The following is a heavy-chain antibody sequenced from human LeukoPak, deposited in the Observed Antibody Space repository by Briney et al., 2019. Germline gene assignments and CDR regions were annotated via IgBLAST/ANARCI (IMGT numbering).Heavy chain of an antibody. Sequence: GGSLRLSCAASGFTFSSYGMHWVRQAPGQGLEWVAVISYDGSNKSYADSGKGRFTISRDNSKNTLYLQMNSLRAEDTAVYYCARGAYTYEFWGQGTLVTVSS. CDR1: GFTFSSYG. V-gene: IGHV3-30*03. CDR3: ARGAYTYEF. J-gene: IGHJ4*02. D-gene: IGHD5-18*01. CDR2: ISYDGSNK.